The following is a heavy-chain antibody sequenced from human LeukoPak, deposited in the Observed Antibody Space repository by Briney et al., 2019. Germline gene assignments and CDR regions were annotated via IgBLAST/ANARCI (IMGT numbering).Heavy chain of an antibody. V-gene: IGHV4-4*07. CDR2: MYFSGST. CDR3: ARVGSGGSYFVY. Sequence: NSSDTLSLTYTVSGGSMTNYYWSWTRQPAGKGLEWIGRMYFSGSTHYNPSLKSRVTMSVDTSKNQFSLKLSSGPAAGTAVYYCARVGSGGSYFVYWGGGTLVSVSS. J-gene: IGHJ4*02. CDR1: GGSMTNYY. D-gene: IGHD1-26*01.